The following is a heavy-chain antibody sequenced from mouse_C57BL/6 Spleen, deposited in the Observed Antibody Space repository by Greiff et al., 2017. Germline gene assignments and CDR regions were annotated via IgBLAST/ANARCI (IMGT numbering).Heavy chain of an antibody. CDR3: AREPNWDVRYFDV. CDR1: GFTFSSYA. V-gene: IGHV5-4*01. D-gene: IGHD4-1*01. Sequence: EVKVVESGGGLVKPGGSLKLSCAASGFTFSSYAMSWVRQTPEKRLEWVATISDGGSYTYYPDNVKGRFTISRDNAKNNLYLQMSHLKSEDTAMYYCAREPNWDVRYFDVWGTGTTVTVSS. CDR2: ISDGGSYT. J-gene: IGHJ1*03.